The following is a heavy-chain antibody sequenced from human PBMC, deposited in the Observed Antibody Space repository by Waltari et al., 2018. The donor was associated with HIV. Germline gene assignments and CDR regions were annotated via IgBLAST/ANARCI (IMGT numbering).Heavy chain of an antibody. V-gene: IGHV4-59*08. CDR3: ARHSCIAAAGTGGRYYYYYGMDV. D-gene: IGHD6-13*01. CDR2: IYYSGGT. Sequence: QVQLQESGPGLVKPSETLSLTCTVSGGSISSYYWSWIRQPPGKGLEWTGYIYYSGGTTCNPPHKCRGAIAEDTSKDQCSLKLGSVTAADTAVYYCARHSCIAAAGTGGRYYYYYGMDVWGQGTTVTVSS. CDR1: GGSISSYY. J-gene: IGHJ6*02.